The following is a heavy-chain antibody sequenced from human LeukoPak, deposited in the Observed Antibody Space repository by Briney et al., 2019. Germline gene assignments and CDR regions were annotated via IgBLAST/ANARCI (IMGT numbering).Heavy chain of an antibody. CDR3: ARDPFGAVRGLITRLDY. D-gene: IGHD3-10*01. J-gene: IGHJ4*02. CDR1: GFTFSSYT. Sequence: GGSLRHSCAASGFTFSSYTVHWVRQAPGKGLEWVAVISYDGSNKSYVDSVKGRFTISRDNSKKTLYLQMNSLRGEDTAVYYCARDPFGAVRGLITRLDYWGQGTLVTVSS. CDR2: ISYDGSNK. V-gene: IGHV3-30-3*01.